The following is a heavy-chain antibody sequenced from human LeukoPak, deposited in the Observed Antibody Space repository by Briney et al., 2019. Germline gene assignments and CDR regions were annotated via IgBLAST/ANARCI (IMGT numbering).Heavy chain of an antibody. J-gene: IGHJ4*02. CDR1: GGSISSYY. CDR3: ARQGGYSGYDLDY. V-gene: IGHV4-59*08. Sequence: KPSETLSLTCTVSGGSISSYYWSWIRQPPGKGLEWIGYIYYSGSTNYNPSLKSRVTISVDTSKNQFSLKLSSVTAADTAVYYYARQGGYSGYDLDYWGQGTLVTVSS. CDR2: IYYSGST. D-gene: IGHD5-12*01.